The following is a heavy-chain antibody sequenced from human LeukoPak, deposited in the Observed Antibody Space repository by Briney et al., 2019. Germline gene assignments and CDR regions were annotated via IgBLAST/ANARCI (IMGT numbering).Heavy chain of an antibody. J-gene: IGHJ5*02. CDR3: ARDRAAGIAAAGGNNWFDP. D-gene: IGHD6-13*01. CDR1: GYTCTGYY. CDR2: INPNSGGT. V-gene: IGHV1-2*02. Sequence: ASVNVSCKASGYTCTGYYMHWVRQAPGQGLEWMGWINPNSGGTNYAQKFQGRVTMTRDTSISTAYMELSRLRSDDTAVYYCARDRAAGIAAAGGNNWFDPWGQGTLVTVSS.